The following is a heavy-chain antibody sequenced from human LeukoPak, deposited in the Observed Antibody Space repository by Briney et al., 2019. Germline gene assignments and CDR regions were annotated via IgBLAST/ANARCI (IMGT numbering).Heavy chain of an antibody. Sequence: PSETLSLTCTVSGGSISSSSYYWGWIRQPPGKGLEWIGSIYYSGSTYYSPSLKSRVTISVDTSKNQFSLKLSSVTAADTAVYYCARLVIQSPQIDYWGQGTLVTVSS. CDR1: GGSISSSSYY. D-gene: IGHD3-9*01. CDR3: ARLVIQSPQIDY. V-gene: IGHV4-39*07. CDR2: IYYSGST. J-gene: IGHJ4*02.